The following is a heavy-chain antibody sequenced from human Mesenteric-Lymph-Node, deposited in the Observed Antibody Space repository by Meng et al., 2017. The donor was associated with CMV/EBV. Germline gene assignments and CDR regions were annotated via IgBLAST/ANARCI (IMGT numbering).Heavy chain of an antibody. Sequence: SWVRQAPGKGLEWIGSIYQSGDTYYNPSLKSRVTMSVDTSGSHFSLTLSSVTAADTAVYFCARSKYSSFDHDYWGQGTLVTVSS. CDR2: IYQSGDT. V-gene: IGHV4-4*01. CDR3: ARSKYSSFDHDY. D-gene: IGHD6-6*01. J-gene: IGHJ4*02.